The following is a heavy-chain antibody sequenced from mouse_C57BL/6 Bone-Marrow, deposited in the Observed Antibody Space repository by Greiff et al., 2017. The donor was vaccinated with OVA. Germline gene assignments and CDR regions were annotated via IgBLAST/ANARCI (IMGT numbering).Heavy chain of an antibody. V-gene: IGHV1-26*01. J-gene: IGHJ1*03. CDR2: INPNNGGN. D-gene: IGHD2-3*01. Sequence: EVNLVESGPELVKPGASVKISCKASGYTFTDYYMNWVKQSHGKSLEWIGDINPNNGGNSYNQKFKGKATLTVDKSSSTAYMELRSLTSEDSAVYYCARDGYYDWYFDVWGTGTTVTVSS. CDR1: GYTFTDYY. CDR3: ARDGYYDWYFDV.